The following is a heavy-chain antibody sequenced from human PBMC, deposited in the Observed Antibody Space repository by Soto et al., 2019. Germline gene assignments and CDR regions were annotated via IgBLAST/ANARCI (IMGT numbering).Heavy chain of an antibody. CDR1: GYGFTTYV. CDR3: ARGRYGDY. V-gene: IGHV1-18*01. CDR2: ISAHNGNT. D-gene: IGHD1-1*01. J-gene: IGHJ4*02. Sequence: QFNLVQSGAEVKKPGASVKVSCKGPGYGFTTYVITWVRQAPGQGLEWMAWISAHNGNTNYEQKLQGRVTVTRDTSTSTAYMELRSLRSDDTAVYYCARGRYGDYWGQRALVTVSS.